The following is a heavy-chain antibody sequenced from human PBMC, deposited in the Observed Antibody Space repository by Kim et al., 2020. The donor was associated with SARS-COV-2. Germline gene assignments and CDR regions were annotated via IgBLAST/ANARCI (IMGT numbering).Heavy chain of an antibody. D-gene: IGHD3-10*01. Sequence: GGSLRLSCAASGFTFDDYAMHWVRQAPGKGLEWVSGISWNSGSIGYADSVKGRFTISRDNAKNSLYLQMNSLRAEDTALYYCAKAESLLWFGEFPYFDYWGQGTLVTVSS. CDR3: AKAESLLWFGEFPYFDY. CDR1: GFTFDDYA. V-gene: IGHV3-9*01. J-gene: IGHJ4*02. CDR2: ISWNSGSI.